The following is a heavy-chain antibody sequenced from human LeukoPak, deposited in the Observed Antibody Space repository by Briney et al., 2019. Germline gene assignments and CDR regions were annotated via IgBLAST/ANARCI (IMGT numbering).Heavy chain of an antibody. CDR1: GGSISSYY. D-gene: IGHD6-6*01. J-gene: IGHJ4*02. V-gene: IGHV4-59*05. CDR2: IYYSGST. CDR3: ARHQIIAARPIDY. Sequence: SETLSLTCSVSGGSISSYYWSWIRQPPGKGLEWIGSIYYSGSTYYNPSLKSRVTISVDTSKNQFSLKLSSVTAADTAVYYCARHQIIAARPIDYWGQGTLVTVSS.